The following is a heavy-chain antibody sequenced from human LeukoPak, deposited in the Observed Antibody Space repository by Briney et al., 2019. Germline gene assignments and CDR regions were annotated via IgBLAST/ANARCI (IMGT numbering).Heavy chain of an antibody. Sequence: ASVKVSCKASGYTFTSYGISWVRQAPGQGLEWMGWISAYNGNTNYAQKLQGRVTMTTDTSTSTAYMELRSLRSDDTAVYYCARDRPLSITIFGVVIIADAFDIWGQGTMVTVSS. V-gene: IGHV1-18*01. CDR1: GYTFTSYG. CDR3: ARDRPLSITIFGVVIIADAFDI. D-gene: IGHD3-3*01. CDR2: ISAYNGNT. J-gene: IGHJ3*02.